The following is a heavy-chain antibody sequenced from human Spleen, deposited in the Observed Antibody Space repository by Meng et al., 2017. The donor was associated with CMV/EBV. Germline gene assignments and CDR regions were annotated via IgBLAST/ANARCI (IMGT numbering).Heavy chain of an antibody. CDR2: TYYRSKWYN. J-gene: IGHJ4*02. Sequence: DSVSMNMTACNWIRQSPSRGLEWLGRTYYRSKWYNDCAVSVKSRISINPDTSKNQFSLQLNSVTPEDTAVYFCAKDRENQPLVGFDYWGQGTLVTVSS. V-gene: IGHV6-1*01. CDR3: AKDRENQPLVGFDY. CDR1: DSVSMNMTA. D-gene: IGHD1-14*01.